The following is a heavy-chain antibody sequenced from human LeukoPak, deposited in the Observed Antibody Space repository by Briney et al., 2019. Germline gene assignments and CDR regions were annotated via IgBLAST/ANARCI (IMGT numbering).Heavy chain of an antibody. D-gene: IGHD1-26*01. CDR2: IKQDGSKK. V-gene: IGHV3-7*04. CDR1: GFPFSSYW. Sequence: GGSLRLSCVASGFPFSSYWMTWVRQAPGKGLEWVANIKQDGSKKSYVDSVKGRFTISRDNAKNSLYLQMNSLRAEDTAIYYCTRVSYIDEGIDYWGQGTLVTVSS. J-gene: IGHJ4*02. CDR3: TRVSYIDEGIDY.